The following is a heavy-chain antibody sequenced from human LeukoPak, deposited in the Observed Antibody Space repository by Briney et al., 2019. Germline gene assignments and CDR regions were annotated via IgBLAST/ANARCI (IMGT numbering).Heavy chain of an antibody. Sequence: GGSLRLSCAASGFTFSSYWMSWVHQAPGKGLEWVANIKQDGSDKYYVDSVKGRFTISGDNAKNSVYLQMNSLRAEDTALYYCARAVAENWFDPWGQGTLVTVSS. J-gene: IGHJ5*02. CDR1: GFTFSSYW. CDR2: IKQDGSDK. CDR3: ARAVAENWFDP. V-gene: IGHV3-7*01. D-gene: IGHD6-19*01.